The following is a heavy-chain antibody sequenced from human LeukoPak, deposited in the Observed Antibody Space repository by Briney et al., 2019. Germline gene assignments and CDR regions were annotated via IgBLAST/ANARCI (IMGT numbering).Heavy chain of an antibody. CDR1: GFTFSSYG. D-gene: IGHD2-15*01. V-gene: IGHV3-33*01. CDR2: IWYDGSNK. CDR3: ARRGGGSCIDY. Sequence: PGRSLRLSCAASGFTFSSYGMHWVRQAPGKGLEWVAVIWYDGSNKYYADSVKGRFTISRDNSKNTLYLQMNSLRAEDTAVYYCARRGGGSCIDYWGQGTLVTVSS. J-gene: IGHJ4*02.